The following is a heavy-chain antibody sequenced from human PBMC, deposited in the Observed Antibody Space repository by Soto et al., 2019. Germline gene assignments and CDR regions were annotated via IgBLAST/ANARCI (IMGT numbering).Heavy chain of an antibody. D-gene: IGHD3-22*01. V-gene: IGHV1-69*13. CDR1: GGTFSSYA. CDR2: IIPIFGTA. CDR3: ARGYYYDSSGYPYYFDY. J-gene: IGHJ4*02. Sequence: SVKVSCKASGGTFSSYAISWVRQAPGQGLEWMGGIIPIFGTANYAQKFQGRVTITADESTSTAYMELSSLRSEDTAVYYCARGYYYDSSGYPYYFDYWGQGTLVTVSS.